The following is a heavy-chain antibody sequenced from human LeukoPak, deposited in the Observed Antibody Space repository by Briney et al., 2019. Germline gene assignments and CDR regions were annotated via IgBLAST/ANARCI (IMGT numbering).Heavy chain of an antibody. J-gene: IGHJ5*02. CDR2: INTNTGNP. Sequence: ASVKVSCKASGYTFTSYAMNWVRQAPGQGLEWMGWINTNTGNPTYAQGFTGRFVFSLDTSVSTAYLQISSLKAEDTAVYYCARSGGSGSYFERVRLPNWFDPWGQGTLVTVSS. CDR1: GYTFTSYA. V-gene: IGHV7-4-1*02. D-gene: IGHD3-10*01. CDR3: ARSGGSGSYFERVRLPNWFDP.